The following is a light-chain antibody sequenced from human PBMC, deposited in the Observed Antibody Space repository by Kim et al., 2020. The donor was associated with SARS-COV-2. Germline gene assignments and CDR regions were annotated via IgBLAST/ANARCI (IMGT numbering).Light chain of an antibody. CDR1: SSNIGAGYD. CDR2: GNS. J-gene: IGLJ2*01. V-gene: IGLV1-40*01. Sequence: QSVLTQPPSVSGAPGQRVTISCTGSSSNIGAGYDVHWYQQLPGTAPKLLIYGNSNRPSGVSDRFSGSKSGTSASLAITGLQAEDEADYYCQSYDSSLSGFVLFGGGTQLTVL. CDR3: QSYDSSLSGFVL.